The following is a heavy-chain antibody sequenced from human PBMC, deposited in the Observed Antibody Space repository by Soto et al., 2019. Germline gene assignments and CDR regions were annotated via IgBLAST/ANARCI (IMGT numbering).Heavy chain of an antibody. CDR1: GFTFDDYA. D-gene: IGHD5-18*01. CDR3: AKGDTAMVLYYFDY. CDR2: ISWNSGSI. J-gene: IGHJ4*02. Sequence: PGGSLRLSCAASGFTFDDYAMHWVRQAPGKGLEWVSGISWNSGSIGYADSVKGRFTISRDNAKNSLYLQMNSLRAEDTALYYCAKGDTAMVLYYFDYWGQGTLVTVSS. V-gene: IGHV3-9*01.